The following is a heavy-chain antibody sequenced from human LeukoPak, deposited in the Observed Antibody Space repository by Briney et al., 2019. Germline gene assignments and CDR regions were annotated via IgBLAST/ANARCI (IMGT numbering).Heavy chain of an antibody. V-gene: IGHV3-53*01. CDR1: GFTVSNNF. D-gene: IGHD3-10*01. CDR3: ARDYYGSGSYYTNYYMDV. J-gene: IGHJ6*03. CDR2: IYSGGDT. Sequence: GGSLRLSCAVSGFTVSNNFMSWVRQAPGKGLEWVSVIYSGGDTYYADSVKGRFTISRDNSKNTLYLQMNSLRAEDTAVYYCARDYYGSGSYYTNYYMDVWGKGTTVTISS.